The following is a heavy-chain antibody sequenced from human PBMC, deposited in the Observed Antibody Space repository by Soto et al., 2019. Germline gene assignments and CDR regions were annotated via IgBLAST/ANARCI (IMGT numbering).Heavy chain of an antibody. CDR3: ARVQSGYDFAY. J-gene: IGHJ4*02. Sequence: QVQLVQSGAEVKKPGASVKVSCKASGYTFTSYGINWVRQAPGQGLEWMGWISANNGNTHYAQKPQGRVTITTDTSTSTAYMELRSLRSDDTAVYYCARVQSGYDFAYWGQGTLVTVSS. CDR1: GYTFTSYG. D-gene: IGHD5-12*01. CDR2: ISANNGNT. V-gene: IGHV1-18*01.